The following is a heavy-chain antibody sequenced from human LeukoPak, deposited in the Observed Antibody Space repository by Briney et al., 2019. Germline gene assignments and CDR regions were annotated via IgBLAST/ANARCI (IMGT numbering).Heavy chain of an antibody. D-gene: IGHD6-19*01. CDR3: ASHAPSGWYVFDY. V-gene: IGHV3-30*14. CDR2: ISYDGSNK. Sequence: GGSLRLSCAASGFTFSSYAMHWVRQAPGKGLEWVAVISYDGSNKYYADSVKGRFTISRDNSKNTLYLQMNSLRAEDTAVYYCASHAPSGWYVFDYWGQGTLVTVSS. CDR1: GFTFSSYA. J-gene: IGHJ4*02.